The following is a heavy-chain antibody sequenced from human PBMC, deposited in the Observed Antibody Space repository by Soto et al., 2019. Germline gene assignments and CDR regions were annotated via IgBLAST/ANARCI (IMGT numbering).Heavy chain of an antibody. CDR3: ARDFDEYYYDSSGYYDPAADAFDI. V-gene: IGHV3-21*01. J-gene: IGHJ3*02. Sequence: GGSLRLSCAASGFTFSSYSMNWVRQAPGKGLEWVSSISSSSSYIYYADSVKFRFTISRDNAKNSLYLQMNSLRAEDTAVYYFARDFDEYYYDSSGYYDPAADAFDIWGQGTMVTVSS. D-gene: IGHD3-22*01. CDR1: GFTFSSYS. CDR2: ISSSSSYI.